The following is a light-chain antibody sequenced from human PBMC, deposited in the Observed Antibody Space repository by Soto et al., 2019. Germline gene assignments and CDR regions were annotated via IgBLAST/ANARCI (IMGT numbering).Light chain of an antibody. V-gene: IGLV2-8*01. CDR1: SSDIGAYKY. CDR3: SSYGGNNNYVI. Sequence: QSALTQPPSASGSPGQSVTISCSGTSSDIGAYKYVSWYQQHPGKAPKLLISEVTKRPSGVPDRFSGSKSGNTASLTVSGLQGDDEADYYCSSYGGNNNYVIFGGGTKVTVL. CDR2: EVT. J-gene: IGLJ2*01.